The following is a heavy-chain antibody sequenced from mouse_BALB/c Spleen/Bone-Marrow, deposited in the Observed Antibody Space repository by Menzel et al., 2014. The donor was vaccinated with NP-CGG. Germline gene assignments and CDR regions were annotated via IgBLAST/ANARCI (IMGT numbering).Heavy chain of an antibody. Sequence: VKLVESGVELVKPGASVKLSCKASGNTFTSYDINWVRQRPEQGLEWIGWIFPGDSTTKYNEKFKGKATLSTDKSSSTVHMQLSRLTSEDSAVYFCVRSRLRDWYFDVWGAGTTVTNSS. CDR2: IFPGDSTT. J-gene: IGHJ1*01. CDR1: GNTFTSYD. CDR3: VRSRLRDWYFDV. D-gene: IGHD1-2*01. V-gene: IGHV1S56*01.